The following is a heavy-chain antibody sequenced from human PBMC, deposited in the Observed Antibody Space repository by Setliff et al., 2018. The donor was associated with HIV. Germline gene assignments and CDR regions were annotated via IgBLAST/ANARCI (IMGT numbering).Heavy chain of an antibody. CDR2: IYPDDSNI. D-gene: IGHD2-21*01. V-gene: IGHV5-51*01. CDR1: DYTFTTYW. CDR3: NSLYLQMNSLSADDTAVYYCVRGPHWFNSDETADY. Sequence: GESLKISCKAVDYTFTTYWIGWVRQMPGEGLEWMGIIYPDDSNIRYNPSFQSQVTISADKSITTAYADSVKGRFTVSRDNAKNSLYLQMNSLSADDTAVYYCVRGPHWFNSDETADYWGQGTLVTVSS. J-gene: IGHJ4*02.